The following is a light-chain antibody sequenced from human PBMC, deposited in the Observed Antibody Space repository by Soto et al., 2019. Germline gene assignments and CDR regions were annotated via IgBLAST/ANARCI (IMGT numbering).Light chain of an antibody. CDR2: EVS. CDR1: SSDVGGHNY. J-gene: IGLJ2*01. CDR3: GSYTGTNSFEV. V-gene: IGLV2-14*01. Sequence: QSALTQPASVSGSPGQSITISCTGTSSDVGGHNYVTWYQQHPGKAPKLIIFEVSNRPSGVSNRFSGSKTGNTASLTISGLQAEDEADYYCGSYTGTNSFEVFGGGTTLTVL.